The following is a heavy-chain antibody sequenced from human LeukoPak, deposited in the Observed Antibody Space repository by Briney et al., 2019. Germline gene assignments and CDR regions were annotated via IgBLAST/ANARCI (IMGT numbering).Heavy chain of an antibody. CDR1: GFTFSSYS. Sequence: GGSLRLSCTASGFTFSSYSMNWVRQAPGKGLEWVSSISSSSSYIYYADSVKGRFTISRDNAENSLYLQMNSLRAEDTAVYYCARESGVGATAHYWGQGTLVTVSS. CDR3: ARESGVGATAHY. D-gene: IGHD1-26*01. V-gene: IGHV3-21*01. CDR2: ISSSSSYI. J-gene: IGHJ4*02.